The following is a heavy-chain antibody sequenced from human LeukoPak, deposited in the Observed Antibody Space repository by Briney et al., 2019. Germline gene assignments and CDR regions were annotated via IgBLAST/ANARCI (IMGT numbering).Heavy chain of an antibody. Sequence: SETLSLTCAVYGGPFSGYYWSWIRQPPGKGLEWFGEINHSGSTNYNPSLKSRATISVDTSKNQFSLSLSSVTAADTAVYYCARAYYYDSSGYDYYYGMDVGGEGTTVTVSS. V-gene: IGHV4-34*01. CDR1: GGPFSGYY. CDR3: ARAYYYDSSGYDYYYGMDV. D-gene: IGHD3-22*01. CDR2: INHSGST. J-gene: IGHJ6*04.